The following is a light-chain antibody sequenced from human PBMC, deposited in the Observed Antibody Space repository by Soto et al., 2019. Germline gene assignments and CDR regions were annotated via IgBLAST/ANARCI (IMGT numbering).Light chain of an antibody. CDR1: QSISRN. Sequence: DIQMTQSPSSLSASVGDRVTITCRASQSISRNLNWYQQKPGKAPKLLIYAASSLQSGVPSRFSGSGSGTDFTLTISSLQPEDFATYYCQQSYGTPHTFGQGTKLEIK. J-gene: IGKJ2*01. V-gene: IGKV1-39*01. CDR2: AAS. CDR3: QQSYGTPHT.